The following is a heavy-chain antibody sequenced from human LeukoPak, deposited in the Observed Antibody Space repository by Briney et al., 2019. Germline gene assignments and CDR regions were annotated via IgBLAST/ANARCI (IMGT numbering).Heavy chain of an antibody. J-gene: IGHJ4*02. Sequence: GGSLRLSCAASGFTFSSYGMHWVRQAPGKGLEWVAFIRYDGSNKYYADSVKGRFTISRDNSKNTLYLQMNSLRDEDTAVYYCAKYRYSSGWSVDYWGQGTLVTVSS. CDR2: IRYDGSNK. V-gene: IGHV3-30*02. CDR3: AKYRYSSGWSVDY. CDR1: GFTFSSYG. D-gene: IGHD6-19*01.